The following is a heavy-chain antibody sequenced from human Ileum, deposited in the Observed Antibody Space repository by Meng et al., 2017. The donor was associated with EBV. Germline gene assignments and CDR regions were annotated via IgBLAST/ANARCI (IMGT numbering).Heavy chain of an antibody. J-gene: IGHJ4*02. CDR1: GFTFSAYT. CDR3: TRGINNDF. V-gene: IGHV3-21*01. Sequence: EVHLVESGGGLGNPGGSRRLSCTASGFTFSAYTINGVRQAPGKGLEWVSSISGSSTYLYYAESLKGRFTISRDNAKNSLYLQMTSLRAEDTAVYYCTRGINNDFWGQGTLVTVSS. CDR2: ISGSSTYL. D-gene: IGHD2-21*01.